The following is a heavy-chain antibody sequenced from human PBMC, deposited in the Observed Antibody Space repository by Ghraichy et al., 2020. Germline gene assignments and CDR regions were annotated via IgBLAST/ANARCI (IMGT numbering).Heavy chain of an antibody. CDR2: INPSGGST. CDR1: GYTFTSYY. J-gene: IGHJ6*02. CDR3: AREPGIAAAGLYYYYYGMDV. D-gene: IGHD6-13*01. Sequence: ASVKVSCKAFGYTFTSYYMHWVRQAPGQGLEWMGIINPSGGSTSYAQKFQGRVTMTRDTSTSTVYMELSSLRSEDTAVYYCAREPGIAAAGLYYYYYGMDVWGQGTTVTVSS. V-gene: IGHV1-46*01.